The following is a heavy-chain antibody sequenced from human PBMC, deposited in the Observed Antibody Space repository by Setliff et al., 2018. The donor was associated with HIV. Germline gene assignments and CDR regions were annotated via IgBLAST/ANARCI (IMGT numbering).Heavy chain of an antibody. D-gene: IGHD3-16*01. CDR1: GGSINTY. J-gene: IGHJ6*03. V-gene: IGHV4-59*12. CDR2: IKYSGNT. CDR3: VRASRDYYYYYMDA. Sequence: SETLSLTCTVSGGSINTYWSWIRQPPGKGLEWIGYIKYSGNTNYNPSLKSRATISLDASKNLFSLKLNSVTAADTAIYYCVRASRDYYYYYMDAWGRGTTVTVSS.